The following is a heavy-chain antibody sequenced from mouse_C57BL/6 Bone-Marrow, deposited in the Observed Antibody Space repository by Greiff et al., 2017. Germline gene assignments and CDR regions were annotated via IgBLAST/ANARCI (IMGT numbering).Heavy chain of an antibody. CDR3: ARGHYFGSSYGY. Sequence: QVQLKQSGAELVKPGASVKISCKASGYAFSSYWMNWVKQRPGKGLEWIGQIDPGDGDTNYNGKFKGKATLTADKSSSTAYMQLSRLTSEDSAVYFCARGHYFGSSYGYWGQGTTLTVSS. CDR1: GYAFSSYW. D-gene: IGHD1-1*01. V-gene: IGHV1-80*01. CDR2: IDPGDGDT. J-gene: IGHJ2*01.